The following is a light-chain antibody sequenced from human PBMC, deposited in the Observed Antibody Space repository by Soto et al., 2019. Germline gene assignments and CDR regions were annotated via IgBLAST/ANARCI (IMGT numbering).Light chain of an antibody. J-gene: IGLJ1*01. V-gene: IGLV2-8*01. Sequence: QSALTQPPSASGSPGQSVTISCTGTSSDVGGYNYVSWYQHHPGKAPKLIIYEVYKRPSGVPDRFSGSKSGNTAALTVSGLQAEDEADYSCSSYVGTNSYVFGTVTKVTVL. CDR3: SSYVGTNSYV. CDR2: EVY. CDR1: SSDVGGYNY.